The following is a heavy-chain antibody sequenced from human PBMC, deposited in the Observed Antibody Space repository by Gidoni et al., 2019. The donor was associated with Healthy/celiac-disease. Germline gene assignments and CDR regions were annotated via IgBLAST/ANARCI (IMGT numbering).Heavy chain of an antibody. CDR1: GGSISSSY. J-gene: IGHJ2*01. CDR2: IYYSGST. Sequence: QVQLQESGPGLVKPSETLSLTCTVSGGSISSSYWSWIRQPPGKGLEWIGYIYYSGSTNYNPSLKSRVTISVDTSKNQFSLKLSSVTAADTAVYYCARAKRRDWYFDLWGRGTLVTVSS. CDR3: ARAKRRDWYFDL. V-gene: IGHV4-59*08.